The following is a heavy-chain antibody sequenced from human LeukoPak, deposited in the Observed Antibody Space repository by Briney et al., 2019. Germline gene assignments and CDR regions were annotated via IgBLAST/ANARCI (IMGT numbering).Heavy chain of an antibody. CDR1: GGSLSGSD. Sequence: PSETLSLTCAVYGGSLSGSDWSWIRQPPGKGLEWIGDINHSGNSNYNPSLKSRVTISVDTSKNQFSLKLSSVTAADTAVYYCARGLVSCWFDPWGQGTLVTVSS. CDR2: INHSGNS. CDR3: ARGLVSCWFDP. V-gene: IGHV4-34*01. J-gene: IGHJ5*02.